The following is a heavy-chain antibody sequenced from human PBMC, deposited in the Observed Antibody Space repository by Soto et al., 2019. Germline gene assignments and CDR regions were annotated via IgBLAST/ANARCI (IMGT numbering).Heavy chain of an antibody. Sequence: GGSLRLSCAASGFTFDDYAMHWVRQAPGKGLEWVSLISWDGGSTYYADSVKGRFTISRDNSKNSLYLQMNSLRAEDTALYYCAKDKGYSSSWYYFDYWGQGTLVTVSS. J-gene: IGHJ4*02. CDR2: ISWDGGST. D-gene: IGHD6-13*01. CDR1: GFTFDDYA. V-gene: IGHV3-43D*03. CDR3: AKDKGYSSSWYYFDY.